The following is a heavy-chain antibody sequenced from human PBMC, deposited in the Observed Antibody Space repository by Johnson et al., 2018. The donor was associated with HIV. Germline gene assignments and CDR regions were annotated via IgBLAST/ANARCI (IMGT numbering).Heavy chain of an antibody. Sequence: VHLVESGGGLVQPGGSLGLSCAASGFNVSDNYMNWVRQAPGKGLEWVSIIYSGGDTNYADSVKGRFTISRDSSINALYLQIDTLRVEDTAVYYCARSKLQFLAPDAFDIWGQGTMVTVSS. CDR1: GFNVSDNY. CDR2: IYSGGDT. J-gene: IGHJ3*02. V-gene: IGHV3-53*01. D-gene: IGHD5-24*01. CDR3: ARSKLQFLAPDAFDI.